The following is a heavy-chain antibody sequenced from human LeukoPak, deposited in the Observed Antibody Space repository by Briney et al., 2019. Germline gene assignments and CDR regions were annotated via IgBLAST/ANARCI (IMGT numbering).Heavy chain of an antibody. D-gene: IGHD1-14*01. V-gene: IGHV3-33*01. J-gene: IGHJ4*02. CDR3: TRYNNDHFDY. CDR2: IAHDGSKA. Sequence: GGSPRLSCAGSGFTFGGYGMHWFRQAPGKGLEWVAVIAHDGSKAFYADSVKGRFTISRDNYKNTMSVQMDDLRAEATAVYYCTRYNNDHFDYWGQGTLVTVSS. CDR1: GFTFGGYG.